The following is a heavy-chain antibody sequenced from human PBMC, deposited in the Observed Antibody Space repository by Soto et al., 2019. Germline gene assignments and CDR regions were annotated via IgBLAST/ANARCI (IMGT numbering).Heavy chain of an antibody. D-gene: IGHD3-22*01. CDR1: GFSLSTSGVG. Sequence: QITLKESGPPLVKPTQTLTLTCTFSGFSLSTSGVGVGWSRQPPGKALEWLALIYWDDDTRYSPSLKSRLTIPKDTSKTPVVLTMTTMAPVDTATYYCAHWYYYDSSGYYRYYFDYWGQGTLVTVSS. CDR3: AHWYYYDSSGYYRYYFDY. V-gene: IGHV2-5*02. J-gene: IGHJ4*02. CDR2: IYWDDDT.